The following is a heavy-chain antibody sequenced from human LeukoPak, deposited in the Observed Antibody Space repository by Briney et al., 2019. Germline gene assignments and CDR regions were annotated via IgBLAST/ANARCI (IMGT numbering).Heavy chain of an antibody. J-gene: IGHJ4*02. CDR2: IKPDGSDT. CDR3: SGRSGFSSIY. Sequence: PGGSLRLSCAASGFTFSTHWMNWVRQAPGGGLEWLANIKPDGSDTYYVDSVKGRFTISRDNAKNLVYLQINSLRTEDTAVYYCSGRSGFSSIYWGQGTLVKVSS. V-gene: IGHV3-7*01. D-gene: IGHD6-19*01. CDR1: GFTFSTHW.